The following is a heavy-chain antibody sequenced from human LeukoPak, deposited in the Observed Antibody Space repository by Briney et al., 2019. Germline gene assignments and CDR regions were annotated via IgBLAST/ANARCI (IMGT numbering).Heavy chain of an antibody. D-gene: IGHD3-9*01. CDR2: ISAYNGNT. Sequence: ASVKVSCKASGYTFTSYGISWVRQAPGQGLEWMGWISAYNGNTNYAQKLQGRVTMTTDTSTSTAYMELRSLRSDDTAVYYCARELDYDILTGYPCNADYWGQGTLVTVSS. CDR3: ARELDYDILTGYPCNADY. CDR1: GYTFTSYG. J-gene: IGHJ4*02. V-gene: IGHV1-18*01.